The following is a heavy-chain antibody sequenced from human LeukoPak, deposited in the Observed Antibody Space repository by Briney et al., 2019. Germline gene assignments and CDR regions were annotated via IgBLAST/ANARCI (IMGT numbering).Heavy chain of an antibody. J-gene: IGHJ4*02. CDR2: IIPIFGTA. CDR1: GGTFSSYA. D-gene: IGHD6-13*01. V-gene: IGHV1-69*01. CDR3: ARSVDPGYSSSWYAFY. Sequence: ASVKVSCKASGGTFSSYAISWVRQAPGQGLEWMGGIIPIFGTANYAQKFQGRVTITADESTSTAYMELSSLRSEDTAVCYCARSVDPGYSSSWYAFYWGQGTLVTVSS.